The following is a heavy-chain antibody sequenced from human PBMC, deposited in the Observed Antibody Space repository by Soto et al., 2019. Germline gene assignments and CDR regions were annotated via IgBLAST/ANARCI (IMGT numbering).Heavy chain of an antibody. V-gene: IGHV1-8*01. CDR2: MNPNSGNT. CDR3: ARGHCSGGRCYYIDLDY. J-gene: IGHJ4*02. CDR1: GYTFTSFD. D-gene: IGHD2-15*01. Sequence: QVQLVQSGAEVKKPGASVKVSCKASGYTFTSFDINWVRQAAGQGLEWMGWMNPNSGNTGYAQKFQGRITMTRDTSISTAYMGRNSLRSEDTAGYYCARGHCSGGRCYYIDLDYGGQGTLVTVSS.